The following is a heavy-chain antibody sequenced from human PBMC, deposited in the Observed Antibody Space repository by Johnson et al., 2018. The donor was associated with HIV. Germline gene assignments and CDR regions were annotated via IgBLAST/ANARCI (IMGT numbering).Heavy chain of an antibody. Sequence: VQLVESGGGLVQPGGSLRLSCAASGFTFSHAWMSWVRQAPGKGLEWVGRIKREADGGTKDYAAPVKGRFTISRDDSKNTLYLQMNSLQTEDTGVYYCTTIHYDSSSPGAFDFWGQGTMVTVSS. CDR1: GFTFSHAW. V-gene: IGHV3-15*01. CDR3: TTIHYDSSSPGAFDF. CDR2: IKREADGGTK. J-gene: IGHJ3*01. D-gene: IGHD3-22*01.